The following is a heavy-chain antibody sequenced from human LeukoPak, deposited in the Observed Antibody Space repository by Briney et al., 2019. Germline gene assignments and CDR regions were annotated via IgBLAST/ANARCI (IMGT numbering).Heavy chain of an antibody. CDR2: SYPGDSAT. Sequence: GEPLKISCKGSGYSFTNYWIGWVRQMPGKGLEWMGISYPGDSATRYSPSFQGQVTISADKSISTAYLQWRSLKASDTATYYCSRLGRYDNSGYYYAYWGQGIQVTVSS. D-gene: IGHD3-22*01. CDR3: SRLGRYDNSGYYYAY. V-gene: IGHV5-51*01. CDR1: GYSFTNYW. J-gene: IGHJ4*02.